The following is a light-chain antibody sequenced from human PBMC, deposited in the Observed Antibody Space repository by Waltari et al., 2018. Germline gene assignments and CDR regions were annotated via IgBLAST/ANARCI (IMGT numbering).Light chain of an antibody. CDR3: SSMISGGPLV. CDR2: DFS. V-gene: IGLV2-14*03. J-gene: IGLJ1*01. CDR1: SSDVGAYDY. Sequence: QSALTQPASVSGSPGQSITISCTGTSSDVGAYDYVSWYRQLPGKAPELMISDFSRRPSGISDRFSGSKSGDTASLTISGLQAEDEADYYCSSMISGGPLVFGSGTQVTVL.